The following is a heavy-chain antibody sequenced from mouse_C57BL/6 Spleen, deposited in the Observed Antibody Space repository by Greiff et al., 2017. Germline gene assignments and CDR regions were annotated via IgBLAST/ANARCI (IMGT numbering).Heavy chain of an antibody. CDR1: GYTFTSYW. CDR3: ARGGYDGYYLAWFAY. CDR2: IYPGSGST. Sequence: QVQLQQPGAELVKPGASVKMSCKASGYTFTSYWITWVKQRPGQGLEWIGDIYPGSGSTNYNEKFKSKATLTVDTSSSTAYMQLSRLTSEDSAVYYCARGGYDGYYLAWFAYWGQGTLVTVSA. V-gene: IGHV1-55*01. D-gene: IGHD2-3*01. J-gene: IGHJ3*01.